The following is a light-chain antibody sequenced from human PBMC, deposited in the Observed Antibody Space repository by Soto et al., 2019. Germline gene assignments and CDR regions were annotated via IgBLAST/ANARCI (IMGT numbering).Light chain of an antibody. CDR2: YDD. J-gene: IGLJ7*01. CDR1: GSNIGSNA. Sequence: QSVLTQPPSVSEAPRQRVTISCSGSGSNIGSNAVNWYQQLPGKAPRLLIYYDDLVPSGVSDRFSGSRSGTSASLAIRGLQSEDEADYYCSAWDDSLNGPVFGGGTQLTVL. CDR3: SAWDDSLNGPV. V-gene: IGLV1-36*01.